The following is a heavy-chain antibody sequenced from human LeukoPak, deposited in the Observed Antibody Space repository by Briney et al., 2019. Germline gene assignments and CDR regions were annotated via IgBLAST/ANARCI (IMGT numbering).Heavy chain of an antibody. Sequence: SQTLSLTCAISGDSVSSNSAAWNWIRQSPSRGLEWVGRTYYRFKWYNDYAVSVKSRITINPDTSKNQFSLQLNSVTPEDTAVYYCARASLSRREDLFDYWGQGTLVTVSS. CDR1: GDSVSSNSAA. CDR2: TYYRFKWYN. V-gene: IGHV6-1*01. CDR3: ARASLSRREDLFDY. J-gene: IGHJ4*02. D-gene: IGHD5-24*01.